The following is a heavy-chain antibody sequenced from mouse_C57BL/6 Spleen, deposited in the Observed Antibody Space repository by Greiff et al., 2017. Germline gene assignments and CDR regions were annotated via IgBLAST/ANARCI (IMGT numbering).Heavy chain of an antibody. CDR2: ISSGSSTI. J-gene: IGHJ2*01. D-gene: IGHD1-1*01. CDR3: ARELITTVLGDY. CDR1: GFTFSDYG. V-gene: IGHV5-17*01. Sequence: VQLKESGGGLVKPGGSLKLSCAASGFTFSDYGMHWVRQAPEKGLEWVAYISSGSSTIYYADTVKGRFTISRDNAKNTLFLQMTSLRSEDTAMYYCARELITTVLGDYWGQGTTLTVSS.